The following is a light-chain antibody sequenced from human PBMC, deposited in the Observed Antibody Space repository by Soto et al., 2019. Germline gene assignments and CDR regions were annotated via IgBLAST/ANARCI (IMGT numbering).Light chain of an antibody. Sequence: IQLTQSPSFLSASVGARVTITCRASQGIRHYLAWYQQKPGKAPQILIYGASTLQTGVASRFSGSGSATDFTLTISSLQPEDSAAYYCLQDYNYPFTFGQGTKVDIK. CDR3: LQDYNYPFT. J-gene: IGKJ2*01. V-gene: IGKV1-6*01. CDR1: QGIRHY. CDR2: GAS.